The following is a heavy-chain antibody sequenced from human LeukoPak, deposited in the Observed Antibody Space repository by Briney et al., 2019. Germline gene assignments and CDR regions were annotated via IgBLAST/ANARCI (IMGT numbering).Heavy chain of an antibody. Sequence: GASVKVSCKASGYTFISYDINWVRQATGQGLEWMGWMNPNSGNTGYAQKFQGRVTITRNTSISTAYMELSSLRSEDTAVYYCARVRSSGWYRGDYYYYYMDVWGKGTTVTVSS. D-gene: IGHD6-19*01. CDR3: ARVRSSGWYRGDYYYYYMDV. CDR1: GYTFISYD. CDR2: MNPNSGNT. V-gene: IGHV1-8*03. J-gene: IGHJ6*03.